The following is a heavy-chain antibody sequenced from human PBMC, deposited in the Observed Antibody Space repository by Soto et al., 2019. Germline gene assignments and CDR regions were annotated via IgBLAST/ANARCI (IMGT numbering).Heavy chain of an antibody. D-gene: IGHD1-1*01. CDR2: ISDDGSST. Sequence: GGSLRLSCAASELTFSNYWMHWVRQAPGKGLVWVSRISDDGSSTTHADSVKGRFTISRDNAKNTLNLQMNSLRAEDTAVYYCARGSGTAGAFDIWGQGTMVTVSS. V-gene: IGHV3-74*01. CDR3: ARGSGTAGAFDI. J-gene: IGHJ3*02. CDR1: ELTFSNYW.